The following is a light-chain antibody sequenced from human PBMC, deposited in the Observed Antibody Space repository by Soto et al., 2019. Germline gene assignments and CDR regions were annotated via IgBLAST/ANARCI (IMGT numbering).Light chain of an antibody. CDR2: SNN. J-gene: IGLJ2*01. Sequence: QSVLTQPPSASGTPGQTVTISCSGTSSNIGSNTVNLYQQLPGTAPKLVIYSNNQRPSGVPDRFSGSESGTSASLAISVFQSEAEAEYDCVAWDDSLNGDVVFGGGTKLTVL. V-gene: IGLV1-44*01. CDR3: VAWDDSLNGDVV. CDR1: SSNIGSNT.